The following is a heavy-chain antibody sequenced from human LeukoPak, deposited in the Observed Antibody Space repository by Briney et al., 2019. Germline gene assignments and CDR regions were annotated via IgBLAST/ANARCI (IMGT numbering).Heavy chain of an antibody. CDR1: GFTFSSYS. CDR3: AREQSGQWLVNDAFDI. CDR2: ISGSSTYF. Sequence: GSLRLSCAASGFTFSSYSMDWVRQAPGKGLEWVSSISGSSTYFYYAASVKGRFTISRDNAKNSLYLQMNSLRAEDTAVYYCAREQSGQWLVNDAFDIWGQGTMVTVSS. J-gene: IGHJ3*02. V-gene: IGHV3-21*01. D-gene: IGHD6-19*01.